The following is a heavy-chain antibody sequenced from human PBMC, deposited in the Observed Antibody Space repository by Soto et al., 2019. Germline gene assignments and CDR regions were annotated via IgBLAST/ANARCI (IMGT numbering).Heavy chain of an antibody. J-gene: IGHJ5*02. Sequence: SETLSLTCTVSGGSISSGDYYWSWIRQPPGKGLEWIGYIYYSGSTYYNPSLKSRVTISVDTSKNQFSLKLSSVTAADTAVYYCAKSGYSYGPRNNWFEPWGQGTLVTVSS. CDR1: GGSISSGDYY. D-gene: IGHD5-18*01. CDR2: IYYSGST. CDR3: AKSGYSYGPRNNWFEP. V-gene: IGHV4-30-4*01.